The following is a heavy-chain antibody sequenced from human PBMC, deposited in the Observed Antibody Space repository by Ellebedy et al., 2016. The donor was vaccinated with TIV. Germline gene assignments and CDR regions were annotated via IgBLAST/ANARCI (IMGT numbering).Heavy chain of an antibody. V-gene: IGHV3-72*01. CDR1: GFSTNDHY. D-gene: IGHD3-10*01. J-gene: IGHJ2*01. CDR2: SRIRSEGYRT. CDR3: TRDHGGIHDL. Sequence: GESLKISCAASGFSTNDHYMDWVRQAPGKGLEYIGRSRIRSEGYRTEYAESVIGRFTISRDDSKNSLYLQMDSLSTEETAMYYCTRDHGGIHDLWGRGTLVTVSS.